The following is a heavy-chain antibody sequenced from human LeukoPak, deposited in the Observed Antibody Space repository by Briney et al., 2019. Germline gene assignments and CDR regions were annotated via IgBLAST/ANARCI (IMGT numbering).Heavy chain of an antibody. CDR3: VRGGPSTWS. D-gene: IGHD2-15*01. CDR2: IKDGGSDT. Sequence: GGSLRLSCAASGFTFKLYWMHWVRQVPGKGPVWVARIKDGGSDTVYADSVKGRFTISRDDAKNMLFLQMNSLRGEDTAVYHCVRGGPSTWSWGQGTLVTVSS. J-gene: IGHJ5*02. V-gene: IGHV3-74*01. CDR1: GFTFKLYW.